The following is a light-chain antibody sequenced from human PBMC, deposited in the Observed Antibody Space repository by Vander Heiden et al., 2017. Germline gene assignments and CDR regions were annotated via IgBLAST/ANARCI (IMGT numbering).Light chain of an antibody. CDR3: ATWDSSLSVVV. Sequence: QSVLTQSPSVSAAPGQWVSMSCSGSSSNIGYNSVSWYQHLPGTAPKLLIYADNKRPSGSPDRFSGSKSGTSATLGITGLQTGDEADYYCATWDSSLSVVVFGGGTKLTVL. CDR2: ADN. V-gene: IGLV1-51*01. J-gene: IGLJ2*01. CDR1: SSNIGYNS.